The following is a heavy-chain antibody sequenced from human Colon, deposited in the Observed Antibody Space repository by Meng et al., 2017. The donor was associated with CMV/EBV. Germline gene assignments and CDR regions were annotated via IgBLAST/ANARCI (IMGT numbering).Heavy chain of an antibody. CDR2: ISVYNGNT. D-gene: IGHD2-2*01. J-gene: IGHJ6*02. V-gene: IGHV1-18*01. CDR3: ARDRGDCSSPSCYFYYYGLDV. Sequence: ASVKVSCKASGYMFANYGITWVRQAPGQGLEWMGWISVYNGNTDYSQKVQGRVTMTTDRSTSTAYMELRSLRSDDTAVYYCARDRGDCSSPSCYFYYYGLDVWGQGTTVTVSS. CDR1: GYMFANYG.